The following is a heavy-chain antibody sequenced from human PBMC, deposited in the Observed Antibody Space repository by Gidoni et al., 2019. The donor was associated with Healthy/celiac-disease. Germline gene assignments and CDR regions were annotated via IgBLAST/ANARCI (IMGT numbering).Heavy chain of an antibody. J-gene: IGHJ4*02. CDR2: IYYSGST. CDR3: ARLELEAGAFDY. V-gene: IGHV4-39*01. Sequence: QLQLQESGPGLVKPSATLSLTCTVSGGSISSSSYYWGWIRQPPGKGLEWIGSIYYSGSTYYNPSLKSRVTISVDTSKNQFSLKLSSVTAADTAVYYCARLELEAGAFDYWGQGTLVTVSS. D-gene: IGHD1-26*01. CDR1: GGSISSSSYY.